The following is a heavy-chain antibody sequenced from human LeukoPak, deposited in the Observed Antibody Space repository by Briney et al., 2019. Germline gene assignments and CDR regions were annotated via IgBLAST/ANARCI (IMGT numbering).Heavy chain of an antibody. CDR3: AKYLRATVTTRDAFDI. Sequence: GGSLRLSCAASGFTFSSYGMHWVRQAPGKGLEWVAFIRYDGSNKYYADSVKGRFTISRDNSKNTLYLQMNSLRAEDTAVYYCAKYLRATVTTRDAFDIWGQGTMVTVSS. CDR1: GFTFSSYG. J-gene: IGHJ3*02. D-gene: IGHD4-17*01. CDR2: IRYDGSNK. V-gene: IGHV3-30*02.